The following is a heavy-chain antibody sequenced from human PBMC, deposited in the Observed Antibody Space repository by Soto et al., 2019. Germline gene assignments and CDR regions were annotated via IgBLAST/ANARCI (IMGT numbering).Heavy chain of an antibody. D-gene: IGHD2-2*01. CDR2: ISGSGGST. J-gene: IGHJ6*02. Sequence: EVQLLESGGGLVQPGGSLRLSCAASGFTFSSYAMSWVRQAPGKGLEWGSAISGSGGSTYYADSVKGRFTISRDNSKNTLYLQMNSLRAEDTAVYYCAKSPAAIPYGMDVWGQGTTVTVSS. V-gene: IGHV3-23*01. CDR3: AKSPAAIPYGMDV. CDR1: GFTFSSYA.